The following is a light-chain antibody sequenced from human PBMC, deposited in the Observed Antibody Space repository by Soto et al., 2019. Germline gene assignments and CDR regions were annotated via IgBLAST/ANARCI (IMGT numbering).Light chain of an antibody. CDR1: QSIRTY. CDR3: QQSYNLPRT. V-gene: IGKV1-39*01. CDR2: AAS. J-gene: IGKJ3*01. Sequence: DLQMTQSPSSLSASVGDRLTITCRASQSIRTYLNWYQQKPGKAPKFLIYAASTLQSGVPSRFSGSGSGTDFALTITNLQPEDFATYYCQQSYNLPRTFGPGTKVDI.